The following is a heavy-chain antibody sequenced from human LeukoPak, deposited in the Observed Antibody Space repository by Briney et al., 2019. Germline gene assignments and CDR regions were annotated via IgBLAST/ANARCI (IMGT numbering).Heavy chain of an antibody. CDR3: ARGDYYDGGGRDWFDP. CDR1: GGSMSSYY. Sequence: SETLSLTCTVSGGSMSSYYWSFIPQPAGKGLEWIGRIHTSWTTYYNPSLKSRVTMSVDTSRNQFSLRLTSVTAADTAVYYCARGDYYDGGGRDWFDPWGQGTLVTVSS. V-gene: IGHV4-4*07. J-gene: IGHJ5*02. CDR2: IHTSWTT. D-gene: IGHD3-16*01.